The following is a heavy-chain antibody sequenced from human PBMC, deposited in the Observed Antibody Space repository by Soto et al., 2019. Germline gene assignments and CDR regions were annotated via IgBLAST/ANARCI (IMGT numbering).Heavy chain of an antibody. V-gene: IGHV1-8*01. Sequence: ASVKVSCKASGYTFTSYDINWVRQATGQGLEWMGWMNPNSGNTGYAQKFQGRVTMTRNTSISTAYMELSILRSEDTAVYYGAREASCSSTSCYSNWFDPWGQGTLVTVSS. CDR3: AREASCSSTSCYSNWFDP. J-gene: IGHJ5*02. CDR1: GYTFTSYD. CDR2: MNPNSGNT. D-gene: IGHD2-2*01.